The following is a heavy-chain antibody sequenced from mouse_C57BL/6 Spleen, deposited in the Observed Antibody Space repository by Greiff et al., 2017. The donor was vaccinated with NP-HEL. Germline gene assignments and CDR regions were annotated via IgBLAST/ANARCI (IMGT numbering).Heavy chain of an antibody. CDR3: AREGAQRIY. D-gene: IGHD3-2*02. J-gene: IGHJ2*01. V-gene: IGHV1-42*01. Sequence: VQLQQSGPELVKPGASVKISCKASGYSFTGYYMNWVKQSPEKSLEWIGEINPSTGGTTYNQKFKAKATLTVDKSSSTAYMQLKSLTSDDSAVYYCAREGAQRIYWGQGTTLTVSS. CDR2: INPSTGGT. CDR1: GYSFTGYY.